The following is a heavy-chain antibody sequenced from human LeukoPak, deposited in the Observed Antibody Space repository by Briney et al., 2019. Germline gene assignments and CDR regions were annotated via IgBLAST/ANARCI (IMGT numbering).Heavy chain of an antibody. J-gene: IGHJ4*02. CDR1: GGSFSGYY. CDR2: INHSGST. D-gene: IGHD3-10*01. CDR3: ARDYYGSGSYYLMDY. V-gene: IGHV4-34*01. Sequence: SETLSLTCAVYGGSFSGYYWSWIRQPPGKGLEWIGEINHSGSTNYNPSLKSRVTISVDTSNNQFSLKLSTVTAADTAVYYYARDYYGSGSYYLMDYWGQGTLVTVSS.